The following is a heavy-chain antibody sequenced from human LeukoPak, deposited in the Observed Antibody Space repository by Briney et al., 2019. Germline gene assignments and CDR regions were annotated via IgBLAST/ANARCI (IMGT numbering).Heavy chain of an antibody. Sequence: GGSLRLSCAASGFTFSDYYMSWIRQAPGKGLEWISYITGSSTYTDYADSVKGRFIISRDNARNSLYLQMNSLRAEDTAVYFCARVSGSYSFDYWGQGTLVTVSS. J-gene: IGHJ4*02. CDR2: ITGSSTYT. V-gene: IGHV3-11*05. D-gene: IGHD1-26*01. CDR3: ARVSGSYSFDY. CDR1: GFTFSDYY.